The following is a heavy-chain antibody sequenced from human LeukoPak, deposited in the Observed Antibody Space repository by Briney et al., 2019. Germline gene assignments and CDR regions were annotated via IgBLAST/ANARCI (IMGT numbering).Heavy chain of an antibody. CDR2: IIPIFGTA. CDR3: ARDSKWFINDYYYGMDV. Sequence: SVKVSCKASGGTFSSYAISWVRQAPGQGLEWMGGIIPIFGTANYAQKFQGRVTITADESTSTAYMELSSLRSEDTAVYYCARDSKWFINDYYYGMDVWGQGTTVTVSS. J-gene: IGHJ6*02. CDR1: GGTFSSYA. V-gene: IGHV1-69*13. D-gene: IGHD3-22*01.